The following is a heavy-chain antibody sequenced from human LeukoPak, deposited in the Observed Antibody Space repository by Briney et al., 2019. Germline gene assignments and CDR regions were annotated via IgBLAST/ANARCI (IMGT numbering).Heavy chain of an antibody. J-gene: IGHJ2*01. D-gene: IGHD4-23*01. V-gene: IGHV4-28*01. CDR3: ARYGGDSDWYFDL. CDR2: IFYSGDT. Sequence: SETLSPTCAVSGYSISSRNWWGWIRQPPGKGLEWIGHIFYSGDTYYSPSLKSRVTMSIDTSQNQFSLKLTSVTAVDTAVYFCARYGGDSDWYFDLWGRGTLVTVSS. CDR1: GYSISSRNW.